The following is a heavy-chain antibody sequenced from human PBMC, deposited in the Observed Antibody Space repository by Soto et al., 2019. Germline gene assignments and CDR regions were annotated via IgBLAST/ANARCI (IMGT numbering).Heavy chain of an antibody. Sequence: GGSLRLSCAASGFTFSTYWMSWARQAPGKGLEWVATIKQDGSDKYYVDSAKGRFTISRDNTKKSLYLQMNSLRAEDTAVYYCASRYLEYCNSAWCSAPYDWWGQGTLVTVPS. D-gene: IGHD6-19*01. J-gene: IGHJ4*02. V-gene: IGHV3-7*05. CDR2: IKQDGSDK. CDR3: ASRYLEYCNSAWCSAPYDW. CDR1: GFTFSTYW.